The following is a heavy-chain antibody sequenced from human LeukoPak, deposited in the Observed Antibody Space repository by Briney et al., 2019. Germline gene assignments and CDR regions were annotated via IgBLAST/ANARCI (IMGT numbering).Heavy chain of an antibody. Sequence: PGGSLRLSCAASGFTYSDYYMSWIRQAPGKELEWVSYISSSSSYINYADSVKGRFTISRDNAKNSLYLQMNSLRAEDTAVYYCARDNPVEYSYDYWGQGTLVTVSS. CDR1: GFTYSDYY. CDR3: ARDNPVEYSYDY. D-gene: IGHD5-18*01. CDR2: ISSSSSYI. V-gene: IGHV3-11*06. J-gene: IGHJ4*02.